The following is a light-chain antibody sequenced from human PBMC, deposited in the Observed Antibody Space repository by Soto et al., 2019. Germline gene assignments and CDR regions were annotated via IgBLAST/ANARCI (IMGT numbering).Light chain of an antibody. Sequence: EIVLTQSPATLSLSPGERATLSCRASQSVSSYLAWYQQRPGQAPRLLIYDASNRATGIPARFSGSGSGTDFTLTISSLEPEDFADYYCQQRSNWPPWTFGQGTKVDIK. CDR3: QQRSNWPPWT. J-gene: IGKJ1*01. CDR1: QSVSSY. CDR2: DAS. V-gene: IGKV3-11*01.